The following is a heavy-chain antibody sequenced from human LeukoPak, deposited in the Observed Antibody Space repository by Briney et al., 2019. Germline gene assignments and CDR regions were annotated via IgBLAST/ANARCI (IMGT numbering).Heavy chain of an antibody. Sequence: SETLSLTCTVSGGSISSSSYYWGWIRQPPGKGLEWIGSMYYSGSTYYNPSLKSRVTISVDTSKNQFSLKLSCVTAAHTAVSYCAGGRTAVWFDYWGQGTLVTVSS. CDR1: GGSISSSSYY. J-gene: IGHJ4*02. CDR3: AGGRTAVWFDY. D-gene: IGHD3-16*01. CDR2: MYYSGST. V-gene: IGHV4-39*07.